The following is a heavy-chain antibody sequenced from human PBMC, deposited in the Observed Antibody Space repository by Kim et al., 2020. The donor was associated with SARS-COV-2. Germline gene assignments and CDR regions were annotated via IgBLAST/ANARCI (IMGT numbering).Heavy chain of an antibody. J-gene: IGHJ6*02. CDR1: GFTFSSYA. CDR3: AREEGDGYYGMDV. D-gene: IGHD3-16*01. Sequence: GGSLRLSCAASGFTFSSYAGYWVRQAPGKGLECVALMSSDGNSEYYADSVKGRFTISRDKSKNTLYLQMSSLRTEDTGVYFCAREEGDGYYGMDVWGQGTTVTVSS. V-gene: IGHV3-30-3*01. CDR2: MSSDGNSE.